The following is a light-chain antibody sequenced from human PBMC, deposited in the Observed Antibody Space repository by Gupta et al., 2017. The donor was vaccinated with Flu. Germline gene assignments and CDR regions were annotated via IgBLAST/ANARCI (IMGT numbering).Light chain of an antibody. V-gene: IGLV1-40*01. CDR3: QSYDSSLIASV. Sequence: QSGLTQPPSVSGAPGQRLTISCTGSNSNIGAGYDVHWYQQVPGTAPKLLIYGNNHRPSGVPDRFSGSKSGTSASLVITGLQADDEAAYFCQSYDSSLIASVFGEGTKLTVL. CDR1: NSNIGAGYD. CDR2: GNN. J-gene: IGLJ3*02.